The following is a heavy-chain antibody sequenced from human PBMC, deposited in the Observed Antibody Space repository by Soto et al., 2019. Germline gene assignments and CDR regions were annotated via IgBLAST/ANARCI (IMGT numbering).Heavy chain of an antibody. CDR1: GGSISSYY. D-gene: IGHD4-17*01. Sequence: SETLSLTCTVSGGSISSYYWSWIRQPPGKGLEWIGYIYYSGSTNYNPSLKSRVTISVDTSKNQFSLKLSSVTPADTAVYDCARRYGASFDEWGQGNLVPVSS. CDR3: ARRYGASFDE. V-gene: IGHV4-59*01. J-gene: IGHJ4*02. CDR2: IYYSGST.